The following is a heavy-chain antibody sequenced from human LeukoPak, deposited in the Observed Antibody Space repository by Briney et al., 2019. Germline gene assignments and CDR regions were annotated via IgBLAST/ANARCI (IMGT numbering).Heavy chain of an antibody. Sequence: PGGSLRLSCAASGFTFSSYSMNWVRQAPGKGLEWVSSISSSSSYIYYADSVKGRFTISRDNAKDSLYLQMNSLRAEDTAVYYCARALAHGSGGYYYWGQGTLVTVSS. CDR2: ISSSSSYI. D-gene: IGHD3-10*01. CDR1: GFTFSSYS. J-gene: IGHJ4*02. CDR3: ARALAHGSGGYYY. V-gene: IGHV3-21*01.